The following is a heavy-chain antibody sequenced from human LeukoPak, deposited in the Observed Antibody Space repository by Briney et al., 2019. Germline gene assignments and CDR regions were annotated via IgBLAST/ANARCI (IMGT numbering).Heavy chain of an antibody. J-gene: IGHJ3*02. Sequence: SETLSLTCTVSGGSISGYYWTWIRQSPGKGLEWLGYIHYSGGTNYNPSLKSRVTISVDTSKNQFSLKLSSVTAADTAVYYCARHYIAAGGGDAFDIWGQGTMVTVSS. CDR1: GGSISGYY. CDR3: ARHYIAAGGGDAFDI. CDR2: IHYSGGT. V-gene: IGHV4-59*08. D-gene: IGHD6-13*01.